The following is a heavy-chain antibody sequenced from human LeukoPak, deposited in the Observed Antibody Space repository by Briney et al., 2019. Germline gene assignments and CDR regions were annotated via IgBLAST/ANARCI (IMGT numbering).Heavy chain of an antibody. Sequence: QPGGSLRLSGAASGFTFSSYAMHWVRQAPGKGLEYVSSISSDGGSTYYANSVNGRFTISRDNAKNTLYLQMGSLRAEDMALYYCARDGRGYSYGRSPTYYFYYYMDVWGKGTTVTVSS. J-gene: IGHJ6*03. V-gene: IGHV3-64*01. CDR1: GFTFSSYA. D-gene: IGHD5-18*01. CDR2: ISSDGGST. CDR3: ARDGRGYSYGRSPTYYFYYYMDV.